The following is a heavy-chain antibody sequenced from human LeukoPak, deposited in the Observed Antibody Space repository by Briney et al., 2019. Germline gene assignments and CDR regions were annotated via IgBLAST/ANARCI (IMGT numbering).Heavy chain of an antibody. Sequence: PGGSLRLSCAASGFTFSSYGMHWVRQAPGKGLEWVSAISGSGGNTHYADSVKGRFTISRDNSKNTLYLQMNSLRAEDTAVYYCARGVSGFDYWGQGTLVTVSS. CDR1: GFTFSSYG. CDR2: ISGSGGNT. D-gene: IGHD6-19*01. V-gene: IGHV3-23*01. J-gene: IGHJ4*02. CDR3: ARGVSGFDY.